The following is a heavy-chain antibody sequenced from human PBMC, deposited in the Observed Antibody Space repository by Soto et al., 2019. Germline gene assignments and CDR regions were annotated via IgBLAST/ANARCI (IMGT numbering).Heavy chain of an antibody. CDR1: GFSLSTSGVG. CDR2: IYWDDDK. J-gene: IGHJ5*02. Sequence: QITLKESGPTLVKPTQTLTLTCTFSGFSLSTSGVGVGWIRQAPGKALEWLAIIYWDDDKRYSPSLRSRLTITKDTSKNQVVLTMTNVDPVDTATYYGAAHDPYASGFLWFGPWGQGTPVTVSS. CDR3: AAHDPYASGFLWFGP. D-gene: IGHD3-10*01. V-gene: IGHV2-5*02.